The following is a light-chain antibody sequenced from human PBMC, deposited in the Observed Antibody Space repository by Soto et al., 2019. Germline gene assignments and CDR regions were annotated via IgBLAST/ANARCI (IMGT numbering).Light chain of an antibody. CDR1: QDISSA. V-gene: IGKV1D-13*01. CDR2: DAS. CDR3: QQFNNYPRT. Sequence: AIQLTQPPSSLSASVGDRVTLTCRASQDISSALVWYQQKPGEAPKVLIYDASKLESGVPSRFSGGGSGTDFTLTIRNLQPEDLATYHCQQFNNYPRTFGQGTKLEIK. J-gene: IGKJ2*01.